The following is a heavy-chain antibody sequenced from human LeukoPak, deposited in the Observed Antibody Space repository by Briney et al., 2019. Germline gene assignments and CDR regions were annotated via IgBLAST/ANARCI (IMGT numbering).Heavy chain of an antibody. CDR2: IYYSGST. CDR3: ARDPTYYYDSSGYPA. CDR1: GGSISSSSYY. J-gene: IGHJ4*02. Sequence: SETLSLTCTVSGGSISSSSYYWGWIRQPPGKGLEWIGSIYYSGSTYCNPSLKSRVTISVDTSKNQFSLKLSSVTAADTAVYYCARDPTYYYDSSGYPAWGQGTLVTVSS. D-gene: IGHD3-22*01. V-gene: IGHV4-39*07.